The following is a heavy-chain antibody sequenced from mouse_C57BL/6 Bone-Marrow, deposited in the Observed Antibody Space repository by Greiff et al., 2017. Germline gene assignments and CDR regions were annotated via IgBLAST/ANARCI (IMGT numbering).Heavy chain of an antibody. CDR2: IDPETGGT. V-gene: IGHV1-15*01. J-gene: IGHJ2*01. CDR1: GYTFTDYE. CDR3: TVTTVVATNFDY. D-gene: IGHD1-1*01. Sequence: VKLMESGAELVRPGASVTLSCKASGYTFTDYEMHWVKQTPVHGLEWIGAIDPETGGTAYNQKFQGKAILTADKSSSTAYMELRSLTSEDSAVYYCTVTTVVATNFDYWGQGTTLTVSS.